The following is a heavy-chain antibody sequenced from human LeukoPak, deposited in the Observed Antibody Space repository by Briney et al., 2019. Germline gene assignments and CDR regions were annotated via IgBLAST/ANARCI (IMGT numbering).Heavy chain of an antibody. CDR1: GHTFSRSY. CDR3: ARDYSTRGYFDY. V-gene: IGHV1-46*01. J-gene: IGHJ4*02. D-gene: IGHD4-11*01. Sequence: GASVKVSCKASGHTFSRSYMHWVRQAPGQGLEWMGVINPSGTWTSYAQKFQGRVTMTRDMSTSTVYMELSSLRSEDTAVYYCARDYSTRGYFDYWGQGTLVTVSS. CDR2: INPSGTWT.